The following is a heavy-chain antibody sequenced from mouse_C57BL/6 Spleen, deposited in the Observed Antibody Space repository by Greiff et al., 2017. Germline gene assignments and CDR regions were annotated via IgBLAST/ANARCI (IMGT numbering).Heavy chain of an antibody. Sequence: QVQLQQSGPELVKPGASVKISCKASGYAFSSSWMNWVKQRPGKGLEWIGRIYPGDGYTNYNGKFKGKATLTADKSSSTAYMQLSSLTSEDSAVYFCARDGPLSGAMDYWGQGTSVTVSS. CDR3: ARDGPLSGAMDY. CDR2: IYPGDGYT. J-gene: IGHJ4*01. V-gene: IGHV1-82*01. CDR1: GYAFSSSW. D-gene: IGHD1-1*02.